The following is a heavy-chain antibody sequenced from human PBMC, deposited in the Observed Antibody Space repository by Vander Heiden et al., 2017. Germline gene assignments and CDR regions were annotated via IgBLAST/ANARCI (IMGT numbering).Heavy chain of an antibody. J-gene: IGHJ5*02. Sequence: PLQQAGPGLVKRSQTRSVTCTVSGGSINTGSYYWNWIRQHPGKGLEWIGFSHYSGDTDYNPSLESRAVISVDRSKNEIYLKLKSVTAADTAVYYCARGHHKDWLDPWGHGVLVTVS. CDR1: GGSINTGSYY. CDR3: ARGHHKDWLDP. V-gene: IGHV4-31*03. CDR2: SHYSGDT.